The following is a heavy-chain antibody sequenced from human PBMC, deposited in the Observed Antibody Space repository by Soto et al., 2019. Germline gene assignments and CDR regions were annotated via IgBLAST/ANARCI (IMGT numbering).Heavy chain of an antibody. CDR3: ATLATGSYDWFDP. V-gene: IGHV3-74*01. Sequence: EVQLVESGGGLGQPGGSLRLSCAASGFTFSTYWMHWVRQAPGKGLVWVSRINSDGSRTNYADSVKGRFTTFRDNAKNTVYLQLTMLTAEDTAVYYCATLATGSYDWFDPWGQGTLVTVSS. D-gene: IGHD6-13*01. CDR2: INSDGSRT. J-gene: IGHJ5*02. CDR1: GFTFSTYW.